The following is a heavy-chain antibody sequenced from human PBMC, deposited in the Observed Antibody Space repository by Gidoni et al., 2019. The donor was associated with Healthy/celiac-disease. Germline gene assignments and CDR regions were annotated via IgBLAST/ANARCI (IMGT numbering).Heavy chain of an antibody. Sequence: QVQLVQSGAEVKKPGSSVKVSCKASGGTFSSYAISWVRQAPGQGLEWMGRINPIHGIANYAQKFQGRVTITADKSTSTAYMELSSLRSEDTAVYYCARSYCGGDCYQWLDAFDIWGQGTMVTVSS. CDR3: ARSYCGGDCYQWLDAFDI. D-gene: IGHD2-21*02. CDR1: GGTFSSYA. V-gene: IGHV1-69*04. CDR2: INPIHGIA. J-gene: IGHJ3*02.